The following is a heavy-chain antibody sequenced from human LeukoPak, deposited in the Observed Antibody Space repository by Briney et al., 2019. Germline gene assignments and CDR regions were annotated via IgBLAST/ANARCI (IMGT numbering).Heavy chain of an antibody. CDR1: GYTFTGYY. D-gene: IGHD5-18*01. J-gene: IGHJ4*02. CDR3: AASERSAMVRLDY. CDR2: INPNSGGR. V-gene: IGHV1-2*02. Sequence: ASVKVSCKASGYTFTGYYMHWVRHAPGQGLERMGWINPNSGGRNYSQKFQGRVTMTRDTSISTAYMELSRLRSDDTAAYYCAASERSAMVRLDYWGQGTLVTVSS.